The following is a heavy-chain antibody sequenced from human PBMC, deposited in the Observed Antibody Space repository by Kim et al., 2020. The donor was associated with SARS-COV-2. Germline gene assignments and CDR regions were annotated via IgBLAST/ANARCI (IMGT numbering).Heavy chain of an antibody. J-gene: IGHJ6*02. V-gene: IGHV7-4-1*02. CDR2: INTNTGNP. D-gene: IGHD6-13*01. Sequence: ASVKVSCKASGYTFTSYAMNWVRQAPEQGLEWMGWINTNTGNPTYAQGFTGRFVFSLDTSVSTAYLQISSLKAEDTAVYYCARDEGEIAAAENYYYYGMDVWGQGTTVTVSS. CDR3: ARDEGEIAAAENYYYYGMDV. CDR1: GYTFTSYA.